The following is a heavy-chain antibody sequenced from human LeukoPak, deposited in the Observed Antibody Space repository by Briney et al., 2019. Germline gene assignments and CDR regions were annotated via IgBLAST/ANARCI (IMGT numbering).Heavy chain of an antibody. D-gene: IGHD5-18*01. CDR3: AKDWIQFTRVFDCFDS. CDR2: IGNTET. V-gene: IGHV3-23*01. Sequence: GGSLRLSCATSGFPFETNAMSWVRQAPGKGLEWVATIGNTETFYADSVTGRFTISRDNSKNTDNLQMNRLRVEDTAIYYCAKDWIQFTRVFDCFDSWGQGTLVTVSS. J-gene: IGHJ4*02. CDR1: GFPFETNA.